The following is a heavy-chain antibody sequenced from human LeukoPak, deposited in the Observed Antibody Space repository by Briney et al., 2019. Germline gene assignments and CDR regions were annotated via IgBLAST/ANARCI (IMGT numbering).Heavy chain of an antibody. CDR3: ARGKKSTYYYYMDV. CDR2: ISAYNGNT. V-gene: IGHV1-18*01. CDR1: GYTFTSYG. Sequence: GASVKVSCKASGYTFTSYGISWVRQAPGQGLEWMGWISAYNGNTNYAQKLQGRVTMTTDTSTSTAYMELRSLRSDDTAVDYCARGKKSTYYYYMDVWGKGTTVTVSS. J-gene: IGHJ6*03.